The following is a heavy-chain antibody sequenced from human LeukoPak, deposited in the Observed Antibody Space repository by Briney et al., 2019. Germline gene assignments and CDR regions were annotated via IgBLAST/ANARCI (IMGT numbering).Heavy chain of an antibody. D-gene: IGHD6-6*01. V-gene: IGHV3-30*18. J-gene: IGHJ4*02. CDR1: GFTFSRYG. CDR2: ISHDGSNK. Sequence: QPGGSLRLSCAASGFTFSRYGMHWVRQAPGKGLEWVAVISHDGSNKYYADSVKGRFTISRDNSKNTLYLQMNSLRAEDTAVYYCAKDYYGSSTPLWGQGTLVTVSS. CDR3: AKDYYGSSTPL.